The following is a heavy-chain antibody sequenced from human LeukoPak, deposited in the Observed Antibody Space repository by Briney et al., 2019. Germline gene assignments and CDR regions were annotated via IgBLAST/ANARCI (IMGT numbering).Heavy chain of an antibody. V-gene: IGHV3-15*01. CDR1: GFSVSNVW. Sequence: GGSLRLSCAASGFSVSNVWMSWIRQAPGKGLEWVGRIKSKTDGGTIDYAVPVRGRFTISRDDSKKTLYLEMNSLRTEDTAVYYCKAFGGLIATPGGYWGQGTLVTVSS. D-gene: IGHD3-16*02. J-gene: IGHJ4*02. CDR2: IKSKTDGGTI. CDR3: KAFGGLIATPGGY.